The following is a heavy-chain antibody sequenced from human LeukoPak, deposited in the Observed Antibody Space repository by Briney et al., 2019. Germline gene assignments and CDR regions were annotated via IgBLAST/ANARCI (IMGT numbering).Heavy chain of an antibody. V-gene: IGHV4-59*01. J-gene: IGHJ3*02. CDR1: GGSISSYY. CDR3: AKSKSGTTVYAFDI. CDR2: IYYSGST. Sequence: PSETLSLTCTVSGGSISSYYWSWIRQPPGKALEWIGYIYYSGSTTYNPPLKSRVTISLDTSKNQVSLKLTSVTAADTAVYYCAKSKSGTTVYAFDIWGQGTMVTVFS. D-gene: IGHD1-1*01.